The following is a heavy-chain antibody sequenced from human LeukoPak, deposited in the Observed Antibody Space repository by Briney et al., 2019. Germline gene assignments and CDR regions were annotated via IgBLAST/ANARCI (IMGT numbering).Heavy chain of an antibody. CDR3: ARAPLYCSGGSCYSGHFWFDP. J-gene: IGHJ5*02. Sequence: GGSLRLSCAASGFTFDDYGMSWVRQAPGKGLEWVSGINWNGGSTGYADSVKGRFTISRDNAKNSLYLQMNSLRAEDTALYYCARAPLYCSGGSCYSGHFWFDPWGQGTLVTVSS. CDR1: GFTFDDYG. CDR2: INWNGGST. D-gene: IGHD2-15*01. V-gene: IGHV3-20*04.